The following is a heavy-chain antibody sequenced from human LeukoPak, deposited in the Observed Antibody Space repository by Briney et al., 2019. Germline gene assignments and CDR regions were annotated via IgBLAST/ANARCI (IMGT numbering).Heavy chain of an antibody. J-gene: IGHJ5*02. Sequence: SETLSLTCTVSGGSISSYYWSWIRQPPGKGLEWIGYIYYSGSTNYNPSLKSRVTISVDTSKNQFSLKLSSVTTAATAVYYCATDVLSSWSKGVSCFDPWGQGNLVTVSS. V-gene: IGHV4-59*01. CDR2: IYYSGST. CDR3: ATDVLSSWSKGVSCFDP. CDR1: GGSISSYY. D-gene: IGHD6-13*01.